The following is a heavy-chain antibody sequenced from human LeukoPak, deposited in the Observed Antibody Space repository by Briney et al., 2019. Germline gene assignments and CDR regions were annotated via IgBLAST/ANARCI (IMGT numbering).Heavy chain of an antibody. CDR1: GYTFRTYW. Sequence: GGSLRLSCEASGYTFRTYWMHWVRRGPGKGLVCVSRINEDGSSTSYAESVRGRFTISRDNAKNTLYLQMNSLRAEDTAVYYCTRDTFGARDSWGQGTLVTVSS. V-gene: IGHV3-74*01. J-gene: IGHJ4*02. CDR2: INEDGSST. D-gene: IGHD3-10*01. CDR3: TRDTFGARDS.